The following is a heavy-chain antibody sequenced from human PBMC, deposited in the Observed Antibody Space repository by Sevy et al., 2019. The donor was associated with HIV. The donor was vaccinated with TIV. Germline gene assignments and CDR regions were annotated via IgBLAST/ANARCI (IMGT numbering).Heavy chain of an antibody. V-gene: IGHV3-23*01. Sequence: GGSLRLSCAASGFTFSSYAMSWVRQAPGKGLEWVSAISGSGGSTYYADSVKGRFTISRDNSKNTLYLQMNSLRAEDTAVYYCAIPTVGYGDYLDAFDIWGQGTMVTVSS. CDR3: AIPTVGYGDYLDAFDI. CDR2: ISGSGGST. J-gene: IGHJ3*02. D-gene: IGHD4-17*01. CDR1: GFTFSSYA.